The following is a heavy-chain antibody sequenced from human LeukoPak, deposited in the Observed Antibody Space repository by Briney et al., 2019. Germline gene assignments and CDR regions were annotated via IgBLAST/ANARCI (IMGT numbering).Heavy chain of an antibody. D-gene: IGHD1-26*01. CDR2: ISYDGSNK. J-gene: IGHJ4*02. CDR3: ARDRERGATYDY. V-gene: IGHV3-30*03. CDR1: GFTFSSYG. Sequence: GGSLRLSCAASGFTFSSYGMHWVRQAPGKGLEWVAVISYDGSNKYYADSVKGRFTISRDNSKNTLYLQMNSLRAEDTAVYYCARDRERGATYDYWGQGTLVTVSP.